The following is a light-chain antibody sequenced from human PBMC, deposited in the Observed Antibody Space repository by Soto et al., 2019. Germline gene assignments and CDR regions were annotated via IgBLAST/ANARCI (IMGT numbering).Light chain of an antibody. CDR1: QSVGSN. CDR2: GAS. J-gene: IGKJ2*01. Sequence: EIVMTQSPATLSVSPGERASLSCRASQSVGSNLAWYQQTAGQAPTILIYGASTRATGIPARFSGSGSGTEFTLTISSLQSEDFAVYSYQQYNNWPYTFGQGTKLEIK. V-gene: IGKV3-15*01. CDR3: QQYNNWPYT.